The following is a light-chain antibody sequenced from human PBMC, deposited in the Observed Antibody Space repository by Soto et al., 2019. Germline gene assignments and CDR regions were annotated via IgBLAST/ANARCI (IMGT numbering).Light chain of an antibody. V-gene: IGKV3-11*01. Sequence: DIVLTQSPATLSLSPGERVTLSCRASQSVSRSLAWYQQKPGQAPRLLIYDASNRATGIPARFSGSGSGTDFTLTISSLESEDFAIYYCQQRINWPRTFGQGTKVEIK. CDR3: QQRINWPRT. J-gene: IGKJ1*01. CDR2: DAS. CDR1: QSVSRS.